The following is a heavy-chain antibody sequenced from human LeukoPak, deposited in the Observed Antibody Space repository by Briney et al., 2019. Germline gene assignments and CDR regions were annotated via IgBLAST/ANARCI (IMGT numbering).Heavy chain of an antibody. Sequence: PGGSLRLSCAASGFTFSSYSMNWVRQAPGKGLEWVSYISSSSSTIYYADSVKGRFTISRDNAKNSLYLQMNSLRDEDTAVYYCARDDYYYDSSGYYYSVAFDIWGQGTMVSVPS. D-gene: IGHD3-22*01. CDR1: GFTFSSYS. J-gene: IGHJ3*02. CDR3: ARDDYYYDSSGYYYSVAFDI. CDR2: ISSSSSTI. V-gene: IGHV3-48*02.